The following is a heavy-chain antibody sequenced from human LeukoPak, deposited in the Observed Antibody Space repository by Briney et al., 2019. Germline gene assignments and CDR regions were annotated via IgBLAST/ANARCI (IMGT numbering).Heavy chain of an antibody. CDR1: GFSFSVYT. J-gene: IGHJ4*02. D-gene: IGHD3-22*01. CDR3: ARDIHDSSGYYYDY. Sequence: WGSLRLSCVASGFSFSVYTLSWVRQAPGKGLEGISAVSDSGDKTYYADSVKGRFTVSRDNSKDTLYLHMNSLRAEDTALYYCARDIHDSSGYYYDYWGQGTLVTVSS. V-gene: IGHV3-23*01. CDR2: VSDSGDKT.